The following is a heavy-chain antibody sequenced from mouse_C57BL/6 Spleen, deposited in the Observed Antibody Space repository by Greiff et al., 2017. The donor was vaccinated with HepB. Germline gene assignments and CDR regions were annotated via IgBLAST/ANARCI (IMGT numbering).Heavy chain of an antibody. Sequence: VKLMESGPGLVQPSQSLSITCTVSGFSLTSYGVHWVRQSPGKGLEWLGVIWSGGSTDYNAAFISRLSISKDNSKSQVFFKMNSLQADDTAIYYCARNLDGYYPWFAYWGQGTLVTVSA. CDR3: ARNLDGYYPWFAY. D-gene: IGHD2-3*01. CDR2: IWSGGST. CDR1: GFSLTSYG. V-gene: IGHV2-2*01. J-gene: IGHJ3*01.